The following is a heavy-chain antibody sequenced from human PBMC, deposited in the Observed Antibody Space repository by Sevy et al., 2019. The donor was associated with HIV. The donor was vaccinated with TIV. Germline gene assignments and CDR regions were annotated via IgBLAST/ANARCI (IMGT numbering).Heavy chain of an antibody. D-gene: IGHD6-19*01. J-gene: IGHJ6*02. CDR3: AKDVGSRYSSGWYYGMDV. V-gene: IGHV3-30*04. Sequence: GGSLRLSCKASGFTFSDYAMHWVRQAPGKGPEWVAVISYDGSNKYYADSVKGRFTISRDNSKNTLYLQMNSLRAEDTAVYYCAKDVGSRYSSGWYYGMDVWGQGTTVTVSS. CDR2: ISYDGSNK. CDR1: GFTFSDYA.